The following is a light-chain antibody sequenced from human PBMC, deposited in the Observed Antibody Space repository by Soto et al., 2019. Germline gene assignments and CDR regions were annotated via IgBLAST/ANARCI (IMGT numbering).Light chain of an antibody. CDR2: DVT. CDR1: SSDVGAYNY. Sequence: QSALTQPRSVSASPGQSVIISCTGTSSDVGAYNYVSWYQQHPGKAPKLLIYDVTQRPSWIPDRFSGSKSGDTASLTISGLQADDEAHYYCASDAGDFYLVFGGRTTLTVL. V-gene: IGLV2-11*01. J-gene: IGLJ3*02. CDR3: ASDAGDFYLV.